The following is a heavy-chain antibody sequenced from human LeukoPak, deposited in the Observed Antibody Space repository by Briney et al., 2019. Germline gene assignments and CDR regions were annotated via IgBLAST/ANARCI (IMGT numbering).Heavy chain of an antibody. V-gene: IGHV1-69*05. J-gene: IGHJ4*02. Sequence: SVKVSCKASGGTFSSYAISWVRQAPGQGLEWKGGIIPIFGTANYAQKFQGRVTITTDESTSTAYMELSSLRSEDTAVYYCARARRDGYNLRLDYWGQGTLVTVSS. CDR1: GGTFSSYA. CDR3: ARARRDGYNLRLDY. CDR2: IIPIFGTA. D-gene: IGHD5-24*01.